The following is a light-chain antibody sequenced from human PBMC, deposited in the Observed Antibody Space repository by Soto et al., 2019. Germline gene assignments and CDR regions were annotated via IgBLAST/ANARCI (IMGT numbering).Light chain of an antibody. V-gene: IGLV1-47*01. CDR1: SSNIGSNY. CDR3: ATRDDSLSGHWL. Sequence: QSLLTQPPSASGTPGQRVTISCSGSSSNIGSNYVNWYQHLPGTAPKLLIYRNDQRPSGVPDRFSGSKSGTSASLAISGLRSEDEADYYCATRDDSLSGHWLFGGGTKLTVL. J-gene: IGLJ3*02. CDR2: RND.